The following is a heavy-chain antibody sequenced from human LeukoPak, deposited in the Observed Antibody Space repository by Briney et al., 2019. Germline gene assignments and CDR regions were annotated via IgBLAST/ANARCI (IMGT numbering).Heavy chain of an antibody. CDR3: ARNRGSYYDFDC. V-gene: IGHV4-39*07. D-gene: IGHD1-26*01. Sequence: PSETLSLTCTVSGGSISSSSYYWGWIRQPPGKGLEWIGSIYYSGSTYYNPSLKSRVTISLDTSKNQFSLKVSSVTAADTAVYYCARNRGSYYDFDCWGQGTLVTVSS. CDR2: IYYSGST. CDR1: GGSISSSSYY. J-gene: IGHJ4*02.